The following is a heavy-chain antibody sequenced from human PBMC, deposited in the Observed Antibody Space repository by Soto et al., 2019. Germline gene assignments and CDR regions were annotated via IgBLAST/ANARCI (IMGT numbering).Heavy chain of an antibody. CDR2: IWYDGSNK. D-gene: IGHD6-13*01. J-gene: IGHJ4*02. Sequence: QVQLVESGGGVVQPGRSLRLSCAASGFTFSSYGMHWVRQAPGKGLEWVAVIWYDGSNKYYADSVKGRFTISRDNSNNTLYLQMNSLRAEDTAVYYCARDRGSSSPFDYWGQGTLVTVSS. V-gene: IGHV3-33*01. CDR3: ARDRGSSSPFDY. CDR1: GFTFSSYG.